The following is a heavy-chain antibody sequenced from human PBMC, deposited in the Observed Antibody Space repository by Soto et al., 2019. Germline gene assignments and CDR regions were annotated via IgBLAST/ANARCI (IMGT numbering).Heavy chain of an antibody. CDR3: ARGGSLNGDFVPFDY. CDR2: IYYSGST. Sequence: QVQLQEAGPGLVKPSQTLSLTCTVSGGSISSGDYYWSWLRQPPGKGLEWIGYIYYSGSTYYNPSLRSRVSISVDTSKNQFSLKLSSVTAADTAVYYCARGGSLNGDFVPFDYWGQGTLVSVSS. CDR1: GGSISSGDYY. D-gene: IGHD4-17*01. V-gene: IGHV4-30-4*01. J-gene: IGHJ4*02.